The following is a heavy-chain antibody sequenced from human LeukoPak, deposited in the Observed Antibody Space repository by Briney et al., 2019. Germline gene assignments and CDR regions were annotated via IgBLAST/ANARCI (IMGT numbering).Heavy chain of an antibody. J-gene: IGHJ4*02. CDR2: ISYHGSDQ. CDR1: EFDFSSHA. Sequence: GGSLRLSCAASEFDFSSHAMHWVRQAPGKGLDWVAVISYHGSDQYYADSVKGRFTISRDYSKNTLYLQMNSLRAEDTAVYYCAKVGQWLVPGDYWGQGTLVTVSS. V-gene: IGHV3-30*04. D-gene: IGHD6-19*01. CDR3: AKVGQWLVPGDY.